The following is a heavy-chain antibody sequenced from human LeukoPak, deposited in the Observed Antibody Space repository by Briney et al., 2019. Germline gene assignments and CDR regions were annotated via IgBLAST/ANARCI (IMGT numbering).Heavy chain of an antibody. CDR2: INHSGST. V-gene: IGHV4-34*01. J-gene: IGHJ6*03. D-gene: IGHD2-15*01. CDR3: ARWVVAADYYYYMDV. Sequence: SETLSLTCAVYGGSFSDYYWTWIRQPPGKGLEWIGEINHSGSTNYNPSLKSRVTISVDTSKNQFSLKLSSVTAADTAVYYCARWVVAADYYYYMDVWGKGTTVTVSS. CDR1: GGSFSDYY.